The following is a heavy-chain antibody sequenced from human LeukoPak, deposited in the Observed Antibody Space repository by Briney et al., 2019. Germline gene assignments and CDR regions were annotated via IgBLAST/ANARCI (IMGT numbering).Heavy chain of an antibody. J-gene: IGHJ6*03. CDR2: IYTRGRN. Sequence: SETLSLTCTVCGDSMRSSYGSWLRQPAGKGVEWGGRIYTRGRNNFNPSLRRRVTMSVDTSKNQFSLKVNSVTAPDTAVYYCARGVSPDYDYEFYYDYYMDVWGKGTTVTVSS. D-gene: IGHD3-22*01. V-gene: IGHV4-4*07. CDR3: ARGVSPDYDYEFYYDYYMDV. CDR1: GDSMRSSY.